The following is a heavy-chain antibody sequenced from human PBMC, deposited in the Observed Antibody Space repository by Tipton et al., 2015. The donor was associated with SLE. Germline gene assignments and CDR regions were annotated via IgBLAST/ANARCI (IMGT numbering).Heavy chain of an antibody. CDR3: ARDHPVAGPFDY. V-gene: IGHV4-34*01. J-gene: IGHJ4*02. Sequence: TLSLTCAVYGGSLSGYYWSWIRQSPGKGLEWIDDINHVGRTNYNPSLRSRATISIDTSKNQFSLKLTSVTAADTAVYYCARDHPVAGPFDYWGQGTLVTVSS. D-gene: IGHD6-19*01. CDR2: INHVGRT. CDR1: GGSLSGYY.